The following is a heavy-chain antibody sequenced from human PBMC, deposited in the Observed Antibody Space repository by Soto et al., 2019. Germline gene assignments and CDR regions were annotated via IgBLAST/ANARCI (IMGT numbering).Heavy chain of an antibody. CDR3: ARARYGYCSQGVCYTPYDFDS. D-gene: IGHD2-2*03. J-gene: IGHJ5*01. CDR1: GFTFNSYA. CDR2: LSHSATNI. V-gene: IGHV3-23*01. Sequence: HLSESGGGLVQPGGSLRLSCAASGFTFNSYAMSWVRQAPGKGLHWVSALSHSATNIFYADSVRGRFTISRDNSKNTLSLQMNSLRAEDTAIYYCARARYGYCSQGVCYTPYDFDSWGQGTLVSVSS.